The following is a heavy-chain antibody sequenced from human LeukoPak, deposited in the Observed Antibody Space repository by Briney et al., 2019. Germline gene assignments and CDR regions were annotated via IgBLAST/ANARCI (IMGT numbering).Heavy chain of an antibody. V-gene: IGHV3-66*01. J-gene: IGHJ4*02. CDR2: IYVGDNV. CDR3: AREPFDY. Sequence: GGSLRLSCVASGFIVSSNYLNWVRQAPGKGLEWLSIIYVGDNVYYADSVKGRFTISRDNAKNSLYLQMSSLRDEDTAVYYCAREPFDYWGQGILVTVSS. CDR1: GFIVSSNY.